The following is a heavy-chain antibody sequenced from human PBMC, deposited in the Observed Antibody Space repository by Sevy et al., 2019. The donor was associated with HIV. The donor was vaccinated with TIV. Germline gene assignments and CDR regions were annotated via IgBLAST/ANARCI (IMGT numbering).Heavy chain of an antibody. V-gene: IGHV1-18*01. CDR3: ARAFCSGGSCYSLAY. J-gene: IGHJ4*02. Sequence: ASVKVSCKASGYTFTTYRIYWVRQAPGQGLEWMGWISPLNGDTNYAQKFQGRVTMITDTSTSTAYMELRSLRSDDTAGYFCARAFCSGGSCYSLAYWGQGALVTVSS. D-gene: IGHD2-15*01. CDR1: GYTFTTYR. CDR2: ISPLNGDT.